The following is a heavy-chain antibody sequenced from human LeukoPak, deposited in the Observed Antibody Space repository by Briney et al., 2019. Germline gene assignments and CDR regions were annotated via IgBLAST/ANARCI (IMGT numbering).Heavy chain of an antibody. CDR3: ADLGTTYYYDRSTY. D-gene: IGHD3-22*01. Sequence: GGSLRLSCAASGFSFSSYAMSWVRQAPGKGLEWVSGISSSGGSPYYADSVQGRFAISRDNSKNTLFLQVTGLRAEDTAVYYCADLGTTYYYDRSTYWGQGTLVAVSS. CDR2: ISSSGGSP. J-gene: IGHJ4*02. V-gene: IGHV3-23*01. CDR1: GFSFSSYA.